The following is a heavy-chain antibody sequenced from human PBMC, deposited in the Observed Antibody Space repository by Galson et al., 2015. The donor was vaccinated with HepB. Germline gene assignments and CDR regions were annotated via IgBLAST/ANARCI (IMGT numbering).Heavy chain of an antibody. D-gene: IGHD3-10*01. CDR2: ISSSSRTI. Sequence: SLRLSCAASGPIFSTYGMNWVRQAPGKGLEWVSYISSSSRTIYYADSVKGRFTISRDNAKNSLYLQMNSLRDEDTAVYYCARDPGMVRGVVLFDYWGQGTLVTVSS. J-gene: IGHJ4*02. CDR3: ARDPGMVRGVVLFDY. V-gene: IGHV3-48*02. CDR1: GPIFSTYG.